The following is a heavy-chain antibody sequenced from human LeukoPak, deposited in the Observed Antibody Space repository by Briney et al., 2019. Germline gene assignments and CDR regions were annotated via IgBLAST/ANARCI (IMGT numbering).Heavy chain of an antibody. CDR2: ISYDGSNK. V-gene: IGHV3-30*04. Sequence: GGSLRLSCAASGFTFSSYAMHWVRQAPGKGLEWVAVISYDGSNKYYADSVRGRFTISRDNSKNTLYLQMNSLRAGDTAVYYCARDRVQYYGSGSFPDYWGQGTLVTVSS. CDR3: ARDRVQYYGSGSFPDY. CDR1: GFTFSSYA. D-gene: IGHD3-10*01. J-gene: IGHJ4*02.